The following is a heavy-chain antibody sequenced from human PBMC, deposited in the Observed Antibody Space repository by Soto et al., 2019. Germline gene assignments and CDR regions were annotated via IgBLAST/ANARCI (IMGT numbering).Heavy chain of an antibody. CDR3: ARAGPGYFDY. Sequence: QVQLVQSGAEVRKPGASVKVSCKPSGYTFTTYNMHWVRQAPGQGLEWMGVINPSVGSTSYAQKFQGRVTMTRATSTSTVYMELSSLRSEDTAVYYCARAGPGYFDYWGQGTLVTVSS. CDR2: INPSVGST. V-gene: IGHV1-46*01. J-gene: IGHJ4*02. CDR1: GYTFTTYN. D-gene: IGHD3-10*01.